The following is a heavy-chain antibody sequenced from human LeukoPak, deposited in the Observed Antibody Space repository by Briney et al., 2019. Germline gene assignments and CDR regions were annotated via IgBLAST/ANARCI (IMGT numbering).Heavy chain of an antibody. CDR2: MNTSSGYT. V-gene: IGHV1-8*01. CDR3: SRRSDHNWYFDL. D-gene: IGHD1-14*01. J-gene: IGHJ2*01. CDR1: GYPFTTYD. Sequence: GASVRVSCNASGYPFTTYDINWVRNATGPGLEWMGWMNTSSGYTGYSQNFHVRVTITRNTSITTAYMELRSLRSAATAADYCSRRSDHNWYFDLWGRGTLVTVSS.